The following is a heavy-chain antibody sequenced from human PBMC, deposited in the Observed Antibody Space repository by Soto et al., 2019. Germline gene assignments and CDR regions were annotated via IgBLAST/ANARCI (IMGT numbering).Heavy chain of an antibody. CDR1: GYPFSKYG. D-gene: IGHD5-12*01. CDR3: ATSYDSGFDP. CDR2: IKPDNGDT. J-gene: IGHJ5*02. V-gene: IGHV1-18*04. Sequence: QLQLVQSGAEVERPEASVRVSCKAYGYPFSKYGISWIRQAPGQGLEWMGWIKPDNGDTNYAQKIQGRVTMTTDTSSNTAYMELRSLRSDDTAVYYCATSYDSGFDPWGQGTLVSVS.